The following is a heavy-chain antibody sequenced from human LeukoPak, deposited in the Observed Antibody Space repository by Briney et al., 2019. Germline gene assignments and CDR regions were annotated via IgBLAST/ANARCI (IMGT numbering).Heavy chain of an antibody. V-gene: IGHV3-48*03. J-gene: IGHJ4*02. CDR2: ISIRSSTI. D-gene: IGHD6-13*01. CDR3: ARIGAGSSRDY. CDR1: GFTFSSYE. Sequence: PGGSLRLSCAASGFTFSSYEMNWVRQAPGKGLEWISYISIRSSTIYYADSVKGRFTISRDDAKNSLYLQMNSLRAEDTAVYYCARIGAGSSRDYWGQGTLVTVSS.